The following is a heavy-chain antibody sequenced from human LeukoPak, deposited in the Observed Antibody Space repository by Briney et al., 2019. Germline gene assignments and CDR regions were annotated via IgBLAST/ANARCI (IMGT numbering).Heavy chain of an antibody. Sequence: GGSLRLSCAASGFTISSYEMNWVRQAPGKGLEWVSAISGSGTTYYADSVKGRFTISRDNSKYTVSLQMNSLRAEDTAVYHCAKMQGYFDYWGQGTLVAVSS. CDR2: ISGSGTT. J-gene: IGHJ4*02. CDR3: AKMQGYFDY. CDR1: GFTISSYE. V-gene: IGHV3-23*01.